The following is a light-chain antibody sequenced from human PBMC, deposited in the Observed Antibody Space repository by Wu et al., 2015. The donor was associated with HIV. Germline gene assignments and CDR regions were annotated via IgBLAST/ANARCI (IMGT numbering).Light chain of an antibody. CDR2: GAS. J-gene: IGKJ2*01. Sequence: IVMTQSPVTLSVSPGERATLSCRASQSVSTNLAWYQQKPGQAPRLLIYGASTRATGIPARFSGSGSGTGFTLTITNVQSEDFTLYYCQQYHDWPYTFGQGTKLEI. CDR3: QQYHDWPYT. CDR1: QSVSTN. V-gene: IGKV3-15*01.